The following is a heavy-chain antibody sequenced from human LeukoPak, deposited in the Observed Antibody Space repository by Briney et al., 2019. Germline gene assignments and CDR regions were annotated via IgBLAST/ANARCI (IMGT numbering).Heavy chain of an antibody. CDR3: ARDLYSRASRFDP. CDR1: GFTFSSYS. CDR2: ISSSSSYI. J-gene: IGHJ5*02. V-gene: IGHV3-21*01. D-gene: IGHD6-13*01. Sequence: GGSLSLSCAASGFTFSSYSMNWVRQAPGKGLECVSSISSSSSYIYYADSVKGRFTISRDNAKNSLYLQMNSLRAEDTAVYYCARDLYSRASRFDPWGQGTLVTVSS.